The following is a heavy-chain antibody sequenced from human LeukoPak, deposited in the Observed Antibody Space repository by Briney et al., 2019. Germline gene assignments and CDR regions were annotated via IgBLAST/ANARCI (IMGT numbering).Heavy chain of an antibody. CDR2: IVGGDGNT. V-gene: IGHV1-58*02. J-gene: IGHJ5*02. CDR3: AAQRGASLHDFWSTRLFDP. D-gene: IGHD3-3*01. CDR1: GFTFTTSG. Sequence: ASVKVSCEASGFTFTTSGIQWVRQARGQRLEWIGRIVGGDGNTYYSQRFQERVTITRDMSTSTAYMELSSLRSDDTAVYYCAAQRGASLHDFWSTRLFDPWGQGTLVSVSS.